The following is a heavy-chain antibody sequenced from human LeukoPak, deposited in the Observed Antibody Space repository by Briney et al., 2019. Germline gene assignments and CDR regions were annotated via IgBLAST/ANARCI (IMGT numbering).Heavy chain of an antibody. Sequence: PGGSLRLSCAASGFTFSTYAMSWVRQAPGKGPEWVSVISGSGGSTYYADSVKGRFTISRDNSKNTLDLQMNSLRAEDTAVYYCAKSHCSGGSCYYGRLEYWGQGTLVTVSS. D-gene: IGHD2-15*01. CDR3: AKSHCSGGSCYYGRLEY. J-gene: IGHJ4*02. CDR1: GFTFSTYA. V-gene: IGHV3-23*01. CDR2: ISGSGGST.